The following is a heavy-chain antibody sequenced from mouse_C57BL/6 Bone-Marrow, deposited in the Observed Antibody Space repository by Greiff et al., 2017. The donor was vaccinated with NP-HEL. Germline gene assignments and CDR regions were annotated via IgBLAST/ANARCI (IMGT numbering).Heavy chain of an antibody. CDR2: IRNKANGYTT. Sequence: EVQVVESGGGLVQPGGSLSLSCAASGFTFTDYYMSWVRQPPGKALEWLGFIRNKANGYTTEYSASVKGRFTISRDNSQSILYLQMNALRAEDSATYYCARYGNFHWYFDVWGTGTTVTVSS. J-gene: IGHJ1*03. CDR3: ARYGNFHWYFDV. CDR1: GFTFTDYY. V-gene: IGHV7-3*01.